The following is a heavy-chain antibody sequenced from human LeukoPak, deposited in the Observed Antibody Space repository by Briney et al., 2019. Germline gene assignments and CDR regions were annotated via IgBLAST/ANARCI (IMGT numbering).Heavy chain of an antibody. V-gene: IGHV4-38-2*02. CDR2: IYHSGST. CDR1: GYSISSGYY. J-gene: IGHJ4*02. Sequence: SETLSLTCTVSGYSISSGYYWGWIRQPPGKGLEWIGSIYHSGSTYYNPSLKSRVTISVDTSKNQFSLKLSSVTAADTAVYYCARGRRGYSYGLYYFDYWGQGTLVTVSS. CDR3: ARGRRGYSYGLYYFDY. D-gene: IGHD5-18*01.